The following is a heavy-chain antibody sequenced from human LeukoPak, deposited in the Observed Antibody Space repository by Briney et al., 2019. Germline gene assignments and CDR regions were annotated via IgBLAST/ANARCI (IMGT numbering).Heavy chain of an antibody. D-gene: IGHD3-10*01. Sequence: GGYLRLSCAASGFTFSSYAMSWVRQAPGKGLEWVSAISGSGGSTYYADSVKGRFTISRDNSKNTLYLQMNSLRAEDTAVYYCAIGKTYYYGSGSYVDGGFDIWGQGTMVTASS. V-gene: IGHV3-23*01. CDR3: AIGKTYYYGSGSYVDGGFDI. CDR1: GFTFSSYA. J-gene: IGHJ3*02. CDR2: ISGSGGST.